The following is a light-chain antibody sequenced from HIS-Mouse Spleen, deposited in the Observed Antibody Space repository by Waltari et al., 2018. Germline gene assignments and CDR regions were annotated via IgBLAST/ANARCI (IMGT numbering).Light chain of an antibody. Sequence: DIVMTQSPDSLAVSLGERATINCKSSQSVLYSSNNKNYLAWYQQKPGQPPKLPIYWASKRECGVPDRFSGNGSGTAFTLTISSLQADGVLVYSCHQDYSPPCTVGQGTMLE. CDR1: QSVLYSSNNKNY. CDR2: WAS. CDR3: HQDYSPPCT. V-gene: IGKV4-1*01. J-gene: IGKJ2*02.